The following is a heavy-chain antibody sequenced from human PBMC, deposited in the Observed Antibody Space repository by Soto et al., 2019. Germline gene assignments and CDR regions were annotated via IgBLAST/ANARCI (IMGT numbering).Heavy chain of an antibody. CDR3: TRWNGYGDL. CDR2: VSGGSGIT. Sequence: EMQLLESGGGLVQPGGSLRLSCVVSGFSFSTYGVTWVRQAPGKGLEWVCGVSGGSGITHYTDSVKGRFTISGDDSKNTVYLQMHSLRGEDTAVYYCTRWNGYGDLWGQGTLVTVSS. V-gene: IGHV3-23*01. CDR1: GFSFSTYG. J-gene: IGHJ5*02. D-gene: IGHD1-1*01.